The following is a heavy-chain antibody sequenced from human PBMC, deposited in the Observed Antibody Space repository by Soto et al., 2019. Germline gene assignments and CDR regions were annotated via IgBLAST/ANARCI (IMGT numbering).Heavy chain of an antibody. J-gene: IGHJ4*02. D-gene: IGHD2-8*01. CDR1: GGTFSSYT. Sequence: QVQLVQSGAEVKKPGSSVKVSCKASGGTFSSYTISWVRQAPGQGLEWMGRIIPILGIANYAQKFQGRVTITADKXTSTAYMELSSLRSEDTAVYYCATGLNGANNNFDYWGQGTLVTVSS. V-gene: IGHV1-69*02. CDR3: ATGLNGANNNFDY. CDR2: IIPILGIA.